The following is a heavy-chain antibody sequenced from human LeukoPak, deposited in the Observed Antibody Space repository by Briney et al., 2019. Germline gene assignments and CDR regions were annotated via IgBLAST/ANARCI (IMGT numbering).Heavy chain of an antibody. CDR3: AKDTYGDPSFDY. J-gene: IGHJ4*02. D-gene: IGHD4-17*01. V-gene: IGHV3-23*01. Sequence: SGGSLRLSCAASGFTFSSYAMSWVRQAPGKGLEWVSAISGSGGSTYYADSVKGRFTISRDNSKNTLYLQMNSLRAEDTAVYYCAKDTYGDPSFDYWGQGTLVTVSS. CDR2: ISGSGGST. CDR1: GFTFSSYA.